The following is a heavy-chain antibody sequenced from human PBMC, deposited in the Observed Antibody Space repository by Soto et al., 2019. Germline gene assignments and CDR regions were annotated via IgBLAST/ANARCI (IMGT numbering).Heavy chain of an antibody. Sequence: SGPTLVNPAETLTLTCTVSGFSLSNARMSVSWIRQPPGKALEWLAHIFSNDEKSYSTSLKSRLTISKDTSKSQVVLTMTNMDPVDTATYYCARISSSLLWFAYNGFDPWGQGTLVTVSS. J-gene: IGHJ5*02. CDR1: GFSLSNARMS. CDR3: ARISSSLLWFAYNGFDP. D-gene: IGHD3-10*01. V-gene: IGHV2-26*01. CDR2: IFSNDEK.